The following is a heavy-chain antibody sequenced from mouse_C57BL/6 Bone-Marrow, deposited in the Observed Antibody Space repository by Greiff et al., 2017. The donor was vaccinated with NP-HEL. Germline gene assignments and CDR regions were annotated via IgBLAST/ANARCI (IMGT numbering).Heavy chain of an antibody. CDR1: GYTFTSYG. J-gene: IGHJ1*03. V-gene: IGHV1-81*01. CDR2: IYPRSGNT. D-gene: IGHD1-1*01. Sequence: VKLMESGAELARPGASVKLSCKASGYTFTSYGISWVKQRTGQGLEWIGEIYPRSGNTYYNEKFKGKATLTADKSSSTAYMELRSLTSEDSAVYFCARPLLLLRLWYFDVWGTGTTVTVSS. CDR3: ARPLLLLRLWYFDV.